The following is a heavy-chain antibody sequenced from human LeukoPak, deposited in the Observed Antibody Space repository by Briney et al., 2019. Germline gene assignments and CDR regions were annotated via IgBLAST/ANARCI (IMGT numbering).Heavy chain of an antibody. CDR1: GYTFTSYG. D-gene: IGHD3-22*01. Sequence: ASVKVSCKASGYTFTSYGISWVRQAPGQGLERMGWISAYNGNTNYAQKLQGRVTITTDTSTSTAYMELRSLRSDDTAVYYCARDIPPLYYDSSGYYYDYWGQGTLVTVSS. V-gene: IGHV1-18*01. J-gene: IGHJ4*02. CDR3: ARDIPPLYYDSSGYYYDY. CDR2: ISAYNGNT.